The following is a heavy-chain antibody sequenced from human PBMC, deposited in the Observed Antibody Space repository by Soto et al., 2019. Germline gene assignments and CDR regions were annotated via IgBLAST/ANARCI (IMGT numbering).Heavy chain of an antibody. CDR1: GYTFTTYA. V-gene: IGHV1-3*01. J-gene: IGHJ4*02. CDR2: INAGNGNT. Sequence: GASVKVSCKASGYTFTTYAMHWVRQSPGQRLEWMGWINAGNGNTKYSQKFQGRVTITRDTSASTAYMELSSLRSEDTAVYYCARGYCSGGTCYASDYWGQGTLVTVS. CDR3: ARGYCSGGTCYASDY. D-gene: IGHD2-15*01.